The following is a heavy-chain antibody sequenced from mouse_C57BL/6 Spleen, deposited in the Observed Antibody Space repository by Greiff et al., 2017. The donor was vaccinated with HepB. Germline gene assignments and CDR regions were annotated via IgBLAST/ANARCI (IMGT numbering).Heavy chain of an antibody. CDR3: ARSYYGSSHFDC. V-gene: IGHV1-81*01. CDR1: GYTFTSYG. D-gene: IGHD1-1*01. Sequence: QVQLQQSGAELARPGASVKLSCKASGYTFTSYGISWVKQRTGQGLEWIGEIYPRSGNTYYNEKFKGKATLTADKSSSTAYMELRSLTSEDSAVYFCARSYYGSSHFDCWGQGTTLTVSS. J-gene: IGHJ2*01. CDR2: IYPRSGNT.